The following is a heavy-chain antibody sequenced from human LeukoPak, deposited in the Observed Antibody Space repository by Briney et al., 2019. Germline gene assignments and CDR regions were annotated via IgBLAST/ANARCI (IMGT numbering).Heavy chain of an antibody. CDR3: AHRHYRSGSWDFGDFDY. CDR2: IYWDNDR. Sequence: ESGPTLVKPTQTFTLTCTFSGFSLSTRGVGVGWIRQPPGKALEWLAVIYWDNDRRYSPSLKSRLTMTKDTSKSQVVLTLTDMHPVNTATYYWAHRHYRSGSWDFGDFDYWGQGTLVTVSS. D-gene: IGHD2-15*01. CDR1: GFSLSTRGVG. V-gene: IGHV2-5*02. J-gene: IGHJ4*02.